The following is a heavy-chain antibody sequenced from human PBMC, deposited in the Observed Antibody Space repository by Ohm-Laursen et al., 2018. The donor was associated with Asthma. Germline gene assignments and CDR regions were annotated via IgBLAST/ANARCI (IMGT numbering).Heavy chain of an antibody. V-gene: IGHV3-9*01. CDR1: GFTHERYA. J-gene: IGHJ6*02. Sequence: SLRLSCAASGFTHERYAMHWVRQAPGKGLEWVSGISWNSGTIVQADSVKGRFTISRDNAKNSLYLQMNSLRAEDTALYYCARDSQAMVTTEGLYFGMDVWGQGTTVTVSS. CDR2: ISWNSGTI. CDR3: ARDSQAMVTTEGLYFGMDV. D-gene: IGHD4-17*01.